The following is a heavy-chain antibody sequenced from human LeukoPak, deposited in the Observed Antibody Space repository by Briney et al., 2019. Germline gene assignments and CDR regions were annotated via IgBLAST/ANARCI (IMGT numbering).Heavy chain of an antibody. CDR2: IYYSGST. CDR3: AREGSYRNWFDP. V-gene: IGHV4-59*01. J-gene: IGHJ5*02. CDR1: GGSISSYY. D-gene: IGHD5-18*01. Sequence: SETLSLTCTVSGGSISSYYWSWIRQPPGKGLEWIGYIYYSGSTNYNPSLKSRVTISVDTSKNQFFLKLSSVTAADTAVYYCAREGSYRNWFDPWGQGTLVTVSS.